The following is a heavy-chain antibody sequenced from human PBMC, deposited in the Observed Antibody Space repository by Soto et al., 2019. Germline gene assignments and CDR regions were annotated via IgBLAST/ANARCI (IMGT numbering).Heavy chain of an antibody. Sequence: QVQLVQSGAEVKKPGSSVKVSCKASGGTFSSYTISWVRQAPGQGLEWMGRIIPILGLANYAQKFQCRVTITADKSTSTAYMELTSLRSADTAVYYCASSAEVFGELWSNGFDPWVQGTLVTVTS. CDR1: GGTFSSYT. J-gene: IGHJ5*02. V-gene: IGHV1-69*02. CDR2: IIPILGLA. CDR3: ASSAEVFGELWSNGFDP. D-gene: IGHD3-10*02.